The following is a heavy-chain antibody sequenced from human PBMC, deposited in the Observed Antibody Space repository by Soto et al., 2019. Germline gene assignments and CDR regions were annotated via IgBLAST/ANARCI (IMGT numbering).Heavy chain of an antibody. Sequence: QVQLQESGPGLVKPSQTLSLTCTVSGGSISSGDYYWSWIRQPPGKGREWIGYIYYSGTTNYNPPHKSRVTSSADPSKNHFTLKLSSVTAAATAVYYCARDEIWFGELVYYYGMDGWGQGTTVTVSS. CDR2: IYYSGTT. CDR1: GGSISSGDYY. D-gene: IGHD3-10*01. V-gene: IGHV4-30-4*01. CDR3: ARDEIWFGELVYYYGMDG. J-gene: IGHJ6*02.